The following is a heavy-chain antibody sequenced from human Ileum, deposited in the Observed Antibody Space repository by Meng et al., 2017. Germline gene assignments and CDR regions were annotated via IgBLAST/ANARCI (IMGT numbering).Heavy chain of an antibody. CDR3: ATMGDGYMDESRGY. J-gene: IGHJ4*02. Sequence: GESLKISCAASGFAFSGNWMTWVRQVPGKGLEWVACLSQDGSAKYYLDSVKGRFTISRDNVKNSLYLQMNSLRADETAVYYCATMGDGYMDESRGYWGQGTLVNGYS. D-gene: IGHD5-18*01. V-gene: IGHV3-7*01. CDR1: GFAFSGNW. CDR2: LSQDGSAK.